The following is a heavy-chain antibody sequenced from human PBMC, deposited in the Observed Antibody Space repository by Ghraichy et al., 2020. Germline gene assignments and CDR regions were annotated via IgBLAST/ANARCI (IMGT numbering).Heavy chain of an antibody. D-gene: IGHD6-13*01. CDR3: ATSNMAAPGSPYYYYYYLDV. J-gene: IGHJ6*03. Sequence: GGSLRLSCVASGFGVSGNYMNWVRQAPGKGLEWVSIIYSGDSTYYADSVKGRFTISRDIFRNTLFLQMNSLRVEDTAVYFCATSNMAAPGSPYYYYYYLDVWGKGTTVTVSS. V-gene: IGHV3-53*01. CDR2: IYSGDST. CDR1: GFGVSGNY.